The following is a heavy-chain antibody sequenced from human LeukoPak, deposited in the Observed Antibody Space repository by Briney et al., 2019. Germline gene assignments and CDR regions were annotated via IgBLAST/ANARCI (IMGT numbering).Heavy chain of an antibody. D-gene: IGHD3-16*01. Sequence: SETLSLTCAVYGGSFSGYYWSWIRQPPGKGLEWIGEINHSGSTNYNPSLKSRVTISVDTSKNQFSLKLRSATAADTAVYYCARVIPDTAYRHFDLWGQGTLVTVSS. V-gene: IGHV4-34*01. J-gene: IGHJ4*02. CDR3: ARVIPDTAYRHFDL. CDR2: INHSGST. CDR1: GGSFSGYY.